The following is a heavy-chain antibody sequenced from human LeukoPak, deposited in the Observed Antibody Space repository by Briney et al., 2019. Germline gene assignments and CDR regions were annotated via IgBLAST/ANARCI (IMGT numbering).Heavy chain of an antibody. Sequence: SETLSLTCTVSGGSISSYYWSWIRQPPGKGLEWIGYIYYSGSTNYNPSLKSRVTISVDTSKNQFSLKLSSVTAADTAVYYCARDSLWFGELFSNHWFDPWGQGTLVTVSS. J-gene: IGHJ5*02. CDR3: ARDSLWFGELFSNHWFDP. V-gene: IGHV4-59*12. D-gene: IGHD3-10*01. CDR2: IYYSGST. CDR1: GGSISSYY.